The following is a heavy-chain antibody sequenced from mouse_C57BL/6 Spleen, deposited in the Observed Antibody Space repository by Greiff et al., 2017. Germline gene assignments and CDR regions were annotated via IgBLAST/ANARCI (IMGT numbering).Heavy chain of an antibody. J-gene: IGHJ1*03. CDR3: TLITTDLWYFDV. D-gene: IGHD1-1*01. Sequence: VQLQQSGPELVKPGASVKISCKASGYSFTDYNMNWVKQSNGKSLEWIGVINPNYGTTSYNQKFKGKATLTVDKSSSTAYMQLNSLTSEDSAVYYCTLITTDLWYFDVWGTGTTVTVSS. CDR1: GYSFTDYN. V-gene: IGHV1-39*01. CDR2: INPNYGTT.